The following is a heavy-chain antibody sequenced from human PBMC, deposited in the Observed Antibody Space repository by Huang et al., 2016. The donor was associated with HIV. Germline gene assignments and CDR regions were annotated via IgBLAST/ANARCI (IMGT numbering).Heavy chain of an antibody. CDR2: VNHRGSA. CDR3: ARSLMGEDPFDI. Sequence: QVRLHQWGTGLVRPSETLSLTCAVYGGPLSGHYWSWVRLPPGGSLEWLGEVNHRGSANYNPSRKSRLSMSIDTSNKQFSLKLGSVTAADTALYYCARSLMGEDPFDIWGQGTLVTVSS. J-gene: IGHJ3*02. D-gene: IGHD3-16*01. V-gene: IGHV4-34*01. CDR1: GGPLSGHY.